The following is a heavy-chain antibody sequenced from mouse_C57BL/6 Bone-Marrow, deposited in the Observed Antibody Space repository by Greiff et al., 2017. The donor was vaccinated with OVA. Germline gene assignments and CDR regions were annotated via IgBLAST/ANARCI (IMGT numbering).Heavy chain of an antibody. Sequence: EVKLVESGGDLVKPGGSLKLSCAASGFTFSSYGMSWVRQTPDKRLEWVATISSGGSYTYYPDSVKGRFTISRDNAKHTLYLQMSSLKSEDTAMYYCARQRGYYDYERTWFAYWGQGTLVTVSA. V-gene: IGHV5-6*01. J-gene: IGHJ3*01. CDR2: ISSGGSYT. D-gene: IGHD2-4*01. CDR1: GFTFSSYG. CDR3: ARQRGYYDYERTWFAY.